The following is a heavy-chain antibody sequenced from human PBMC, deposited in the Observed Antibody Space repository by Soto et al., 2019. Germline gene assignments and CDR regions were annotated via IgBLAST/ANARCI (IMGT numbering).Heavy chain of an antibody. CDR3: ARVGGFGATTIDY. Sequence: SETLSLTCTVSGGSISSGDYYWSWIRQPPGKGLEWIGYIYYSGSTYYNPSLKSRVTISVDTSKNQFSLKLSSVTAADTAVYYCARVGGFGATTIDYWGQGTQVTVSS. CDR1: GGSISSGDYY. V-gene: IGHV4-30-4*01. J-gene: IGHJ4*02. D-gene: IGHD3-10*01. CDR2: IYYSGST.